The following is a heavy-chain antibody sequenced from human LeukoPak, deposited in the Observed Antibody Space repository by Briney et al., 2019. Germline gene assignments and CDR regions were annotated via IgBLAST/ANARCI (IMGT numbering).Heavy chain of an antibody. CDR2: INHSEST. V-gene: IGHV4-34*01. J-gene: IGHJ6*03. CDR1: GGSFSGYY. CDR3: ARRSRAYYYYYMDV. Sequence: SETLSLTCAVYGGSFSGYYWSWIRQPPGKGLEWIGEINHSESTNYNPSLKSRVTISVDTSKNQFSLKLSSVTAADTAVYYCARRSRAYYYYYMDVWGKGTTVTISS. D-gene: IGHD1-26*01.